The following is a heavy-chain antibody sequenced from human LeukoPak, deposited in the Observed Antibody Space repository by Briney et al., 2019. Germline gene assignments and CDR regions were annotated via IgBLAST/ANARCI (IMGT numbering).Heavy chain of an antibody. CDR2: INHSGST. J-gene: IGHJ4*02. V-gene: IGHV4-34*01. D-gene: IGHD3-10*01. Sequence: SETLSLTCAVYGGSFSGYYWSWIRQPPGKGLEWIGEINHSGSTNYNPSLKSRVTISVDTSKNQFSLKLSSVTAADTAAYYCARDRYYGSGSYYNPRRGYFDYWGQGTLVTVSS. CDR3: ARDRYYGSGSYYNPRRGYFDY. CDR1: GGSFSGYY.